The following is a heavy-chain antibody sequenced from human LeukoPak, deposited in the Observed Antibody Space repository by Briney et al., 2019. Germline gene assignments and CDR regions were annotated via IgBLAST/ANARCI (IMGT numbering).Heavy chain of an antibody. CDR2: INQDGSEK. CDR3: AKDYRIGYSDHFDY. CDR1: GITFSRFW. Sequence: PGGSLRPSCAASGITFSRFWMSWVRQAPGKGLQWVANINQDGSEKHYVDSVKGRFTISRDNAENSLYLQMNSLRGEDTAIYYCAKDYRIGYSDHFDYWGQGALVTVSS. V-gene: IGHV3-7*03. D-gene: IGHD2-21*01. J-gene: IGHJ4*02.